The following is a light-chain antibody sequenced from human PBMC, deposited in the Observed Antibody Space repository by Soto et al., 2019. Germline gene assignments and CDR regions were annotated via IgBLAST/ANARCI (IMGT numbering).Light chain of an antibody. CDR2: GAS. CDR3: QQCDRSPWT. V-gene: IGKV3-15*01. J-gene: IGKJ1*01. Sequence: EIVMTQSPATVSVSPGERVTLSCRASQSVSSNLAWYQQKPGQAPRLLIYGASTRATDIPVRFSGSGSGTEFTLTISSLEPEDFAVYYCQQCDRSPWTFGQGTKVDIK. CDR1: QSVSSN.